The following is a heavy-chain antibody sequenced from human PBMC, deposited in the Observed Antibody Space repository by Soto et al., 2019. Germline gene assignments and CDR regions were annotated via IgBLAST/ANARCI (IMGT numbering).Heavy chain of an antibody. Sequence: SETLSLTCTVSGGSISSYYWSWIRQPPGKGLEWIGYIYYSGSTNYNPSLKSRVTISVDTSKNQFSLKLSSVTAADTAVYYCAGAPHRGYSYGLVYYYGMDVWGQGTTVTVSS. CDR3: AGAPHRGYSYGLVYYYGMDV. V-gene: IGHV4-59*01. D-gene: IGHD5-18*01. CDR2: IYYSGST. CDR1: GGSISSYY. J-gene: IGHJ6*02.